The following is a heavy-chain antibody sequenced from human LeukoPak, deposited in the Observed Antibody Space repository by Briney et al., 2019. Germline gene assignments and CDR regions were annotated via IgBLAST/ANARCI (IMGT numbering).Heavy chain of an antibody. CDR3: AKGRDLLRYFDWLSAGDYFDY. J-gene: IGHJ4*02. V-gene: IGHV1-18*01. CDR1: GYTFTSYG. CDR2: ISAYNGNT. Sequence: ASVKVSCKASGYTFTSYGISWVRQAPGQGLEWMGWISAYNGNTNYAQKLQGRVTMTTDTSTSTAYMELRSLRAEDTALYYCAKGRDLLRYFDWLSAGDYFDYWGQGTLVTVSS. D-gene: IGHD3-9*01.